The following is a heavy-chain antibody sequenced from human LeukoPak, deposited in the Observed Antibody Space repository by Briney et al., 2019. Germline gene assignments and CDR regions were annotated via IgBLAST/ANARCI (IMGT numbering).Heavy chain of an antibody. CDR3: ARDTKNSGYDDFDY. Sequence: GASVKVSCKASGGTFSSYAISWVRQAPGQGLEWMGWINPNSGGTNYAQKFQGRVTMTRDTSISTAYMELSRLRSDDTAVYYCARDTKNSGYDDFDYWGQGTLVTVSS. V-gene: IGHV1-2*02. J-gene: IGHJ4*02. CDR1: GGTFSSYA. D-gene: IGHD5-12*01. CDR2: INPNSGGT.